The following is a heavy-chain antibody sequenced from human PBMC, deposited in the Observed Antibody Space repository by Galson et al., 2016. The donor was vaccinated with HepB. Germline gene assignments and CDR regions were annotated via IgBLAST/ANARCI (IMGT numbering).Heavy chain of an antibody. CDR1: GFTFRNFG. J-gene: IGHJ3*02. CDR3: VKDLGVGTTTTDAFDI. Sequence: SLRLSCAASGFTFRNFGIHWVRQAPGKGLEWVAVVSFDGLKTLYVGSVSGRLTISRDNSKNTAYLQMNYLRPDDTAVYYCVKDLGVGTTTTDAFDIWGQGTMVAVPS. D-gene: IGHD1-26*01. CDR2: VSFDGLKT. V-gene: IGHV3-30*18.